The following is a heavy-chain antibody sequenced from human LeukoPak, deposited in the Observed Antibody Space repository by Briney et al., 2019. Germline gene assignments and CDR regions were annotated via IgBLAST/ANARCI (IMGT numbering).Heavy chain of an antibody. V-gene: IGHV3-7*03. CDR2: IKPDGSEK. CDR1: GFTSSTAW. D-gene: IGHD1-26*01. J-gene: IGHJ4*02. Sequence: GALRLSCAASGFTSSTAWMSWVRQAPGTGLEWVATIKPDGSEKFYVDSVKGRFTISRDSAKNSLYLQMNSLRAEDTAVYYCERDIGDFWGQGTLVTVSS. CDR3: ERDIGDF.